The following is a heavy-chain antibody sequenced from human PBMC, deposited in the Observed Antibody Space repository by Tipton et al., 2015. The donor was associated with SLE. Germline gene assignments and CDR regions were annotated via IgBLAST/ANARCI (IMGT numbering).Heavy chain of an antibody. Sequence: SLRLSCTASGFTFGDYAMSWFRQAPGKGLEWVGFIRSKAYGGTTEYAASVKGRFTISRDDSKSIAYLQMNSLKTEDTAVYYCTTDVTHSIGYYYSGYWGRGTLVTDSS. CDR1: GFTFGDYA. D-gene: IGHD3-22*01. CDR2: IRSKAYGGTT. J-gene: IGHJ4*02. CDR3: TTDVTHSIGYYYSGY. V-gene: IGHV3-49*03.